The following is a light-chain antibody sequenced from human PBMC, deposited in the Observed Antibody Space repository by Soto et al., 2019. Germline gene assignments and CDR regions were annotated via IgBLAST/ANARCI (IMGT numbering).Light chain of an antibody. CDR2: GAS. CDR1: QSVSSGY. V-gene: IGKV3-20*01. CDR3: QQYDSSPLFT. J-gene: IGKJ3*01. Sequence: EIVLTQSPGTLSLSPGERATLSCRASQSVSSGYLAWYQQKPGQAPRLLIYGASTRATGIPDRFSGSGSGSDFTLTISRLESEDFAVYYCQQYDSSPLFTFGPGTKVDI.